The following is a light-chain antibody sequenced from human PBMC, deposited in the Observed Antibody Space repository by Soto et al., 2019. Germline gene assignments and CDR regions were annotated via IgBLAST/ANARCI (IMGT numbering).Light chain of an antibody. J-gene: IGKJ1*01. CDR1: QSISSW. CDR3: QQYNSYWT. Sequence: DIQMTQSPSTLSASVGDRVTLTYRASQSISSWLAWYQQKPGKAPKLLIYDASSLESGVPSRFSGSGSGTEFTLTISSLQPDDFATYYCQQYNSYWTFGQGTKVDNK. V-gene: IGKV1-5*01. CDR2: DAS.